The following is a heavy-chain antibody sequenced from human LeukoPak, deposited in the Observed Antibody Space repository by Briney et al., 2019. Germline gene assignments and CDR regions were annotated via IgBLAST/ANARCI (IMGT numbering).Heavy chain of an antibody. CDR2: ISSSSGSTI. D-gene: IGHD6-19*01. V-gene: IGHV3-48*03. CDR1: GFTFSSYE. J-gene: IGHJ4*02. Sequence: GGSLRLSCAASGFTFSSYEMNWVRQAPGKGLEWVSYISSSSGSTIYYADSVKGRFTISRDNAKNSLYLQMNSLRAEDTAVYYCARDSSGWYYFDYWGQGTLVTVSS. CDR3: ARDSSGWYYFDY.